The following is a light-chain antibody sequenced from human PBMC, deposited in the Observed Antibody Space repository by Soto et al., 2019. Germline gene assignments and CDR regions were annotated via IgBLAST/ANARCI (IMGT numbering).Light chain of an antibody. Sequence: QSPLTQPASVSVSPGQSITLSCTGTTSDVGGFDYVSWYQQHPGKAPKLMIFDVSNRPSGVSDRFSGSKSGNTASLTISGLQAEDEADYYCSSYTTTGTQVFGTGTKVTVL. J-gene: IGLJ1*01. CDR3: SSYTTTGTQV. CDR2: DVS. CDR1: TSDVGGFDY. V-gene: IGLV2-14*03.